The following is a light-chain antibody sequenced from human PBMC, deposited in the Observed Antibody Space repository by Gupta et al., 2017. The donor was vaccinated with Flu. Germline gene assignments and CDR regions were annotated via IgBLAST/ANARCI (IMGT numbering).Light chain of an antibody. Sequence: SITISCTGTRSDIGSYNFVSWYQQHPNKAPKVIIYEVTKRPSGVSNRFPGSRSGSTAFLTISELQTEDEASYHCSSYAGESALVFGGGTNLTVL. CDR2: EVT. CDR1: RSDIGSYNF. J-gene: IGLJ3*02. V-gene: IGLV2-23*02. CDR3: SSYAGESALV.